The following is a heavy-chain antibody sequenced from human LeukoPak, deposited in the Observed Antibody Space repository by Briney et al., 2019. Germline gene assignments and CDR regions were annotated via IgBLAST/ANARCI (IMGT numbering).Heavy chain of an antibody. V-gene: IGHV3-7*03. CDR1: GFTFSSYW. J-gene: IGHJ4*02. D-gene: IGHD3-16*01. CDR3: ARDQSGGYYDYVWEWGGLIFDY. Sequence: GGSLRLSGAASGFTFSSYWMSWVRQAPGKGLEWVANIKQDGSEKYYVDSVKGRFTISRDNAKNSLYLQMNSLRAEDTAVYYCARDQSGGYYDYVWEWGGLIFDYWGQGTLVTVSS. CDR2: IKQDGSEK.